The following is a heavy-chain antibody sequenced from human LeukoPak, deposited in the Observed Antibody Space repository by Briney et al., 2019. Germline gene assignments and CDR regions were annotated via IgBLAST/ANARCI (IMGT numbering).Heavy chain of an antibody. D-gene: IGHD3-16*02. J-gene: IGHJ4*02. Sequence: GASVKVSCKASGYTFTGYYMHWVRQAPGQGLEWMGRINPNSGGTNYAQKFQGRVTMTGDTSISTAYMELSRLRSDDTAVYYCARVPYDYVWGSYRSYYFDYWGQGTLVAVSS. CDR1: GYTFTGYY. CDR3: ARVPYDYVWGSYRSYYFDY. CDR2: INPNSGGT. V-gene: IGHV1-2*06.